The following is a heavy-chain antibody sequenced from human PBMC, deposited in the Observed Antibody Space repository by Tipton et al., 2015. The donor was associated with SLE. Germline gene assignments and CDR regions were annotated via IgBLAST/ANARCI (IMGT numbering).Heavy chain of an antibody. Sequence: SLRLSCAASGFTFSSYSMNWVRQAPGKGLEWVSSISSSSSYIYYADSVKGRFTISRDNAKNSLYLQMNSLRAEDTAVYYCARDLGAYDFWSGYYHRDAFDIWGQGTMVTVSS. CDR1: GFTFSSYS. V-gene: IGHV3-21*01. D-gene: IGHD3-3*01. CDR2: ISSSSSYI. CDR3: ARDLGAYDFWSGYYHRDAFDI. J-gene: IGHJ3*02.